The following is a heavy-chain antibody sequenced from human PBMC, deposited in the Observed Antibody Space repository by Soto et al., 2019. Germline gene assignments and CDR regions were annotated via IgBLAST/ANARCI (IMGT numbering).Heavy chain of an antibody. J-gene: IGHJ4*02. Sequence: EVRLLESGGGSVPPGASARLSCLTSGFMFDNYAMSWVRQSPARGLEWVAVISGSGHATYYTQSVRGRFTISRDKSKKTVFLQMNNLRTEDTAIYYCAKGRYFDSSGGCANYWGLGTLVTVSS. CDR3: AKGRYFDSSGGCANY. CDR1: GFMFDNYA. CDR2: ISGSGHAT. V-gene: IGHV3-23*01. D-gene: IGHD3-22*01.